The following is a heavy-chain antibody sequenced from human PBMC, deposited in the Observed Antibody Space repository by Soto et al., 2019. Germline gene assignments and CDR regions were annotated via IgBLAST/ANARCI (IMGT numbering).Heavy chain of an antibody. D-gene: IGHD6-19*01. Sequence: QVQLVESGGGVVQPGRSLRLSCAASGFTFSSYGMHWVRQAPGTGLEWVAVIWYDGSNKYYADSVKGRFTISRDNAKNTLYLEMNSLRAEDMAVYYCARGISSGWYYFDYWGQGTLVTVSS. CDR2: IWYDGSNK. J-gene: IGHJ4*02. CDR1: GFTFSSYG. V-gene: IGHV3-33*01. CDR3: ARGISSGWYYFDY.